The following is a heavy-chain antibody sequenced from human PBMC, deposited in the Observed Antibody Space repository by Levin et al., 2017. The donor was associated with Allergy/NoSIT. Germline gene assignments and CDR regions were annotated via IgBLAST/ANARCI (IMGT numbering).Heavy chain of an antibody. CDR3: TTVGYYDSSGPRGY. J-gene: IGHJ4*02. V-gene: IGHV3-15*01. CDR1: GFTFSNAW. CDR2: IKSKTDGGTT. D-gene: IGHD3-22*01. Sequence: GGSLRLSCAASGFTFSNAWMSWVRQAPGKGLEWVGRIKSKTDGGTTDYAAPVKGRFTISRDDSKNTLYLQMNSLKTEDTAVYYCTTVGYYDSSGPRGYWGQGTLVTVSS.